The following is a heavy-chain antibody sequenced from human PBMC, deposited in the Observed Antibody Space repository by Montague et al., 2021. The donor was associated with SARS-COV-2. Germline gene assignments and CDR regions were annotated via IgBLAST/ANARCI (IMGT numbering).Heavy chain of an antibody. CDR3: ARVIAAAGRVANYFDY. Sequence: SETLSLTCTVSGGSISSSSYYWGWIRQPPGKGLEWIGSIYYSGSTYYSPSLKSRVTISVDTSKNQFSLKLSSVTAADTAVYYCARVIAAAGRVANYFDYWGQGTPVTVSS. V-gene: IGHV4-39*07. J-gene: IGHJ4*02. D-gene: IGHD6-13*01. CDR1: GGSISSSSYY. CDR2: IYYSGST.